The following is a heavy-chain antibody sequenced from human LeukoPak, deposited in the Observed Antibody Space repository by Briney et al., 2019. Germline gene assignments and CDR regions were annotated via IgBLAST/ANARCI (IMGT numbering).Heavy chain of an antibody. J-gene: IGHJ4*02. V-gene: IGHV4-4*07. Sequence: SETLSLTCSVSGGSISSYYWSWIRQTAGKGLEWIGRIYSSGSTNYNPSLKSRVTMSIDMSKNQFSLKLSSVTAADTAVYYCASLLGDNWNDYDYWGQGILVTVSS. CDR2: IYSSGST. CDR3: ASLLGDNWNDYDY. CDR1: GGSISSYY. D-gene: IGHD1-20*01.